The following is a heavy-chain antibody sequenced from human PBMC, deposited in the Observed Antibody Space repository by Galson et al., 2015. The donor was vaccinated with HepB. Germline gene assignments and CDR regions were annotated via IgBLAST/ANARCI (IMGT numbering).Heavy chain of an antibody. D-gene: IGHD3-10*01. J-gene: IGHJ4*02. Sequence: SLRLSCAASGFTFSSYAMSWVRQAPGKGLEWVSAISGSGGSTYYADSVKGRFTISRDNSKNTLYLQMNSLRAEDTAVYYCAKDFWFGELLSDYWGQGTLVTVSS. CDR2: ISGSGGST. V-gene: IGHV3-23*01. CDR3: AKDFWFGELLSDY. CDR1: GFTFSSYA.